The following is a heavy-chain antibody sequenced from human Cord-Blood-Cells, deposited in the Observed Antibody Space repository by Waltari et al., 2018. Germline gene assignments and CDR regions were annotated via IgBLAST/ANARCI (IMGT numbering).Heavy chain of an antibody. CDR3: KGTSTDFDL. Sequence: EVQLVESGGGLVQHGGSLKLSCEASGFTCSGSAMHWARQASGKGLEWVGRIRSKANSYATAYAASVKGRFTISRDDSKNTAYLQMNSLKTEDTAVYYCKGTSTDFDLWGRGTLVTVSS. CDR2: IRSKANSYAT. CDR1: GFTCSGSA. J-gene: IGHJ2*01. D-gene: IGHD4-17*01. V-gene: IGHV3-73*02.